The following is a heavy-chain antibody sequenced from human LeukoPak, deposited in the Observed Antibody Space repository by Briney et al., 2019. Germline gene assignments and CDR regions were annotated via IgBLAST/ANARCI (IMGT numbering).Heavy chain of an antibody. D-gene: IGHD6-6*01. CDR2: ISKDGSDK. Sequence: GRSLRLSCVVSGFNFNSHGVHWVRQAPGQGLEWVAVISKDGSDKYYADSVKGRFTISRDTSKNTVFLQMNSLRAEDTAVYYCASLFLCYGCSSSSDSFNIWGQGTMVTVSS. V-gene: IGHV3-30*04. CDR1: GFNFNSHG. J-gene: IGHJ3*02. CDR3: ASLFLCYGCSSSSDSFNI.